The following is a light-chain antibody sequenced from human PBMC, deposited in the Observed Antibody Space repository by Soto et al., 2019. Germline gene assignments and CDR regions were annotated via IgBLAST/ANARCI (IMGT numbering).Light chain of an antibody. CDR1: QSVSSSY. V-gene: IGKV3-20*01. Sequence: SPGTLSLSPGEGATLSCMASQSVSSSYLAWYQQKPGQAPRLLIYGASGRATGIPDRFSGSGSGTDFTLTISRLEPEDFAVYYCQQYGSSPSITFGRGTRLEIK. CDR2: GAS. J-gene: IGKJ5*01. CDR3: QQYGSSPSIT.